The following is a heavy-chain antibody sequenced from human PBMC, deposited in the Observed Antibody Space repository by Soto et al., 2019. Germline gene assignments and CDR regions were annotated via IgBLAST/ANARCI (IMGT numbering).Heavy chain of an antibody. Sequence: SVKVSCKASGDTLSRYAISWVRQAPGQGLEWMGGIIPIFGTANYAQKFQCRVTITADESTSTAYMELSSLRSEDTAVYYCARDMAGEAAGYNWFDPWGQGTLVTVSS. J-gene: IGHJ5*02. CDR3: ARDMAGEAAGYNWFDP. D-gene: IGHD6-13*01. CDR2: IIPIFGTA. CDR1: GDTLSRYA. V-gene: IGHV1-69*01.